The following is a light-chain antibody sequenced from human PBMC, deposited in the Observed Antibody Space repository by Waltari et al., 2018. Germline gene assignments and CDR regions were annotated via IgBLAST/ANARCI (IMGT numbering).Light chain of an antibody. CDR2: EVT. CDR1: SSDVGTYNL. J-gene: IGLJ1*01. V-gene: IGLV2-23*02. Sequence: QSALTQPASVSGSPGQSITISCTGTSSDVGTYNLVSWYQQHPGKAPKLMIYEVTKRPSVVSSLFSASRSGNTASLTISGLQAEDEADYYCCSYNDGPYVFGTGTKVTVL. CDR3: CSYNDGPYV.